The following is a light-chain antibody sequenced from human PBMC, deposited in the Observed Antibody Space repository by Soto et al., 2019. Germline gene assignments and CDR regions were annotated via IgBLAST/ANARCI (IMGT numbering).Light chain of an antibody. Sequence: DIQRTQSPSTLSASVGDRVTITCRTSHSIANWLAWYQQKPGKAPKLLIYDASSLESGVPLRFSGSGSGTEFTLTISSLQPDDFATYYCQQYNSYWTFGQGTKVDIK. CDR2: DAS. CDR3: QQYNSYWT. V-gene: IGKV1-5*01. CDR1: HSIANW. J-gene: IGKJ1*01.